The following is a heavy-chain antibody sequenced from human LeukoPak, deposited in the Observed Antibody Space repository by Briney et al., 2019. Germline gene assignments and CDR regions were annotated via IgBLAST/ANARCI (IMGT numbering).Heavy chain of an antibody. J-gene: IGHJ4*02. CDR2: IRSKAYGGTT. CDR1: GFTFGDYG. Sequence: GGSLRLSCTTSGFTFGDYGMSWVRQAPGKGLEWVGFIRSKAYGGTTENAASVKGRFTISRDDSKSIAYLQMNSLRAEDTAVYYCASSLLAYCGGDCYPSPDYWGQGTLVTVSS. D-gene: IGHD2-21*02. CDR3: ASSLLAYCGGDCYPSPDY. V-gene: IGHV3-49*04.